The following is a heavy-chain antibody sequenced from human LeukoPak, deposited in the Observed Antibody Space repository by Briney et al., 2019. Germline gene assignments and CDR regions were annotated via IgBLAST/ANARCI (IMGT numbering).Heavy chain of an antibody. CDR1: GDSVSSNSAA. J-gene: IGHJ6*03. CDR3: AKFGTYPVHVSYSYYYLDV. CDR2: TYYRSKWYY. D-gene: IGHD1-26*01. V-gene: IGHV6-1*01. Sequence: SQTLSLTCAISGDSVSSNSAAWNWIRQSPSRGLEWLGRTYYRSKWYYDYAESVKSRIIINPDTSKNQFSLRLTSVTAADTALYYCAKFGTYPVHVSYSYYYLDVWGKGTTVTVSS.